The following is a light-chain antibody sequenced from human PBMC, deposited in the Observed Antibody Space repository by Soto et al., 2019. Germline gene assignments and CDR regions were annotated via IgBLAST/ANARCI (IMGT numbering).Light chain of an antibody. CDR3: SSFAGSGTLVV. V-gene: IGLV2-23*01. Sequence: QSALTQPASVSGSPGQSITISCTGTKTDIGNYNLVSWYQRHPDKAPKLIIYEDNKRPSGISNRFSASKSGTTASLTISGPQAEDEDEYHCSSFAGSGTLVVFGGGTKLTVL. CDR2: EDN. CDR1: KTDIGNYNL. J-gene: IGLJ2*01.